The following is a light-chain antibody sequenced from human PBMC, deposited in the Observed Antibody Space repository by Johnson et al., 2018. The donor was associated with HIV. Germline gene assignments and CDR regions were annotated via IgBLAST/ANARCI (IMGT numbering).Light chain of an antibody. Sequence: QSVLTQPPSVSAAPGQKVTISCSGSSSNIGRNYVSWYQQLPGTAPKLLIFDNNKRPSGIPDRFSGSKSGTSATLGITGLQTGDEADYYCGTWDSSLNAYVFGAATKGAVL. CDR1: SSNIGRNY. CDR3: GTWDSSLNAYV. CDR2: DNN. J-gene: IGLJ1*01. V-gene: IGLV1-51*01.